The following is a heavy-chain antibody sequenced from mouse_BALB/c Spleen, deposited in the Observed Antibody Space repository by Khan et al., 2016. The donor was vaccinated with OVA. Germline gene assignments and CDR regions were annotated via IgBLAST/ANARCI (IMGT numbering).Heavy chain of an antibody. CDR2: ISSDSNTI. J-gene: IGHJ2*01. Sequence: EVELVESGGGLVQPGGSRKLSCAASGFTFSGFGMHWVRQAPERGLEWVAYISSDSNTIYYTDTVKDRFTISRDHPKNTLFLQMTSLRSEDTAMYFCARTGYYYFDYWGQGTTLTVSS. D-gene: IGHD2-3*01. CDR1: GFTFSGFG. V-gene: IGHV5-17*02. CDR3: ARTGYYYFDY.